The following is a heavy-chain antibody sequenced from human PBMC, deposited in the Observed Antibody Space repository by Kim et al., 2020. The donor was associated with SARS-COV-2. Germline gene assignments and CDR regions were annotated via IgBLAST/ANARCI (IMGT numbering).Heavy chain of an antibody. CDR3: VSAPSIAVAGAHC. V-gene: IGHV3-23*01. J-gene: IGHJ4*02. D-gene: IGHD6-19*01. Sequence: YADSVKGRFTISRDNAKSTVYLQLNSLRAEDTAVYYCVSAPSIAVAGAHCWGQGTLVTVSS.